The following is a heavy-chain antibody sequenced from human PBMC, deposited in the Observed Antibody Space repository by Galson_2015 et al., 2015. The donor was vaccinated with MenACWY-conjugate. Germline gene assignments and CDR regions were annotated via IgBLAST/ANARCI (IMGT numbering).Heavy chain of an antibody. J-gene: IGHJ5*02. Sequence: SLRLSCAASGFTFSRHTMTWVRQAPGKGLGWVSTISGSGDNTYYPDSVKGRFTISRDNSKDTLYLQMNSLRAEDAAVYYCAREIYYFGSLGWFDPWGQGTLVTVSS. CDR2: ISGSGDNT. CDR3: AREIYYFGSLGWFDP. V-gene: IGHV3-23*01. CDR1: GFTFSRHT. D-gene: IGHD3-10*01.